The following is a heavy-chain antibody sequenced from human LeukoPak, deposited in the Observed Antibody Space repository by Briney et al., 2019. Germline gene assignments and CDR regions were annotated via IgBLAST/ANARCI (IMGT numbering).Heavy chain of an antibody. V-gene: IGHV3-13*04. Sequence: GRSLRLSCASSGFTFSNYDMLWVRQAAGKGLEWVSAISTAGDSYYPGSEKGRFTIFRDNAKNSLYLQMRGLRVDDTAVYYCVRAPPATGWLVDQWGQGTLVTVSS. J-gene: IGHJ4*02. D-gene: IGHD6-19*01. CDR2: ISTAGDS. CDR3: VRAPPATGWLVDQ. CDR1: GFTFSNYD.